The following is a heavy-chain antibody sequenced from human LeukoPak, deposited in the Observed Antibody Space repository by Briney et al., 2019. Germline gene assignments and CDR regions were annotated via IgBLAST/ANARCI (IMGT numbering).Heavy chain of an antibody. CDR3: ARDLRGVQYYGSGSYYDY. J-gene: IGHJ4*02. CDR1: GGTFSSYA. D-gene: IGHD3-10*01. Sequence: ASLKVSCTASGGTFSSYAISWVRQAPGQGLEWMGGIIPIFGTANYAQKFQGRVTITADESTSTAYMELSSLRSEDTAVYYCARDLRGVQYYGSGSYYDYWGQGTLVTVSS. CDR2: IIPIFGTA. V-gene: IGHV1-69*01.